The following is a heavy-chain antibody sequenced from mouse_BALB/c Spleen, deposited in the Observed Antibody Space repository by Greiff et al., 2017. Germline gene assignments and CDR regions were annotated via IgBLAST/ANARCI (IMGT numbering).Heavy chain of an antibody. CDR1: GFTFTDYY. CDR3: ARDPFTTATWYFDV. J-gene: IGHJ1*01. Sequence: DVKLVESGGGLVQPGGSLRLSCATSGFTFTDYYMSWVRQPPGKALEWLGFIRNKANGYTTEYSASVKGRFTISRDNSQSILYLQMNTLRAEDSATYYCARDPFTTATWYFDVWGAGTTVTVSS. V-gene: IGHV7-3*02. CDR2: IRNKANGYTT. D-gene: IGHD1-2*01.